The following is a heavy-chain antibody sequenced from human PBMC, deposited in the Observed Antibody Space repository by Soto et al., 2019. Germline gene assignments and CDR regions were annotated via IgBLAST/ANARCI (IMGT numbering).Heavy chain of an antibody. J-gene: IGHJ4*02. CDR2: IYHSGSS. D-gene: IGHD4-17*01. CDR3: ARGDNGASDHY. V-gene: IGHV4-38-2*02. CDR1: GYSISSGYY. Sequence: TLSLTCTVSGYSISSGYYWGWIRQPPGKGLEWIGSIYHSGSSYYNPSLKSRVTISVDTSKNQFSLELSSVTAADTAVYYCARGDNGASDHYWGQGTLVTVSS.